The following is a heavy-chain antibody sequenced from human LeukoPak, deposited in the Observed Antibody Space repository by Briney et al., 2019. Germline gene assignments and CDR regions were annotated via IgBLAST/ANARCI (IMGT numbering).Heavy chain of an antibody. Sequence: GGSLRLSCAASGFTFSSYGMHWVRQAPGKGLEWVAVISYDGSNKYYADSVKGRFTISRDNSKNTLYLQMNSLRAEDTAVYYCAKDLRWGYYFDYWGQGTLVTVSS. CDR2: ISYDGSNK. V-gene: IGHV3-30*18. J-gene: IGHJ4*02. CDR3: AKDLRWGYYFDY. CDR1: GFTFSSYG. D-gene: IGHD3-16*01.